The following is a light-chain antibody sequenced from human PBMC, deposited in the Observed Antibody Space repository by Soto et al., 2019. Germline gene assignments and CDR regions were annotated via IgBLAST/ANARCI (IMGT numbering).Light chain of an antibody. CDR1: QSVSSN. CDR3: QQYNNWPPWT. Sequence: EIVMTQSPATLSVSPGERATLSCRASQSVSSNLAWYQQKPGQAPRLLIYCASTSATGIPARFSGSGSGTEFTLTISRLQSEDFAVYYCQQYNNWPPWTFGQGTKVEIK. CDR2: CAS. J-gene: IGKJ1*01. V-gene: IGKV3-15*01.